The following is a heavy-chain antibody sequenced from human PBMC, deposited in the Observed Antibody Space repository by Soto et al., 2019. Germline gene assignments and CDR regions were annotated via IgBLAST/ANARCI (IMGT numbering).Heavy chain of an antibody. V-gene: IGHV3-74*01. D-gene: IGHD2-15*01. Sequence: GGSLRLSCAASGLTFSSYWMHWVRQAPGKGMVWVSRINSDGSSTSYADSVKGRFTISRDNAKYTLYLQMNSLRAEDTAVYYCARDFGCSGGSCYYFDVWGQGTLVTVSS. CDR3: ARDFGCSGGSCYYFDV. CDR2: INSDGSST. J-gene: IGHJ4*02. CDR1: GLTFSSYW.